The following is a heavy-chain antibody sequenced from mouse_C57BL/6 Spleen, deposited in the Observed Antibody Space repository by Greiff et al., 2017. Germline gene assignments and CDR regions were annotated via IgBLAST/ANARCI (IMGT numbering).Heavy chain of an antibody. CDR1: GYTFTSYW. D-gene: IGHD4-1*01. Sequence: QVQLQQPGAELVRPGSSVKLSCKASGYTFTSYWMHWVKQRPIQGLEWIGNIDPSDSETHYNQKFKDKATWTVDKSSSPAYMQLSSLTSEDSAVYYCARGSNWDGDWFAYWGQGTLVTVSA. CDR2: IDPSDSET. J-gene: IGHJ3*01. V-gene: IGHV1-52*01. CDR3: ARGSNWDGDWFAY.